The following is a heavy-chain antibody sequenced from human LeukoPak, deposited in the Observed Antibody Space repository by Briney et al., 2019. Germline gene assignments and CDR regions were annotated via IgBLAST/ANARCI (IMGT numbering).Heavy chain of an antibody. J-gene: IGHJ5*02. CDR2: IYYSGRT. CDR1: GDSISNSNYY. V-gene: IGHV4-39*02. D-gene: IGHD3-9*01. Sequence: PSETLSLTCSVSGDSISNSNYYWGWIRLPPGKGLEWIGSIYYSGRTYYNPSLKSRVIISERTSRNQFSLNLMSVTAADTAVYYCARELLYFDWFSYNWFDPWGQGTLVTVSS. CDR3: ARELLYFDWFSYNWFDP.